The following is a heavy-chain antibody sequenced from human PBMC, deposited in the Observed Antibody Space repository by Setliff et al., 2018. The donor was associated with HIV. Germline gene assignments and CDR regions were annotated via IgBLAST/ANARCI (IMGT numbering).Heavy chain of an antibody. D-gene: IGHD3-22*01. Sequence: GGSMRLSCTASGFTFSSYGMHWVRQAPGKGLEWVAVVWFDGSSKYYADSVEGRFTISRDNSKNTLYLQMNSLRAEDTAVYYCAKDRYYYESSGPTVQVAYYFDYWGQGTLVTVSS. CDR2: VWFDGSSK. CDR1: GFTFSSYG. J-gene: IGHJ4*02. V-gene: IGHV3-33*06. CDR3: AKDRYYYESSGPTVQVAYYFDY.